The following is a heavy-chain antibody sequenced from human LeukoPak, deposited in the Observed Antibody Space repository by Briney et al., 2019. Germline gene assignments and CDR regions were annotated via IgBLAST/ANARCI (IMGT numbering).Heavy chain of an antibody. D-gene: IGHD5-12*01. V-gene: IGHV3-33*01. J-gene: IGHJ4*02. CDR3: ARVGGRSGYEIDY. CDR1: GFIFSNYG. Sequence: GGSLRLSCAASGFIFSNYGMNWVRQAPGKGLEWVAVIWYDGSKKYYAGSVKGRFTISRDSSKNTLYLQMNSLRAEDTAVYYCARVGGRSGYEIDYWGQGTLVTVSS. CDR2: IWYDGSKK.